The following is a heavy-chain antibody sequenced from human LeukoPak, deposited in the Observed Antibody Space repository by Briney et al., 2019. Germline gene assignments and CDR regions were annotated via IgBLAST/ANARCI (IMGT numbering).Heavy chain of an antibody. CDR3: ARLMGGVTTYDY. Sequence: WGSLRLSCSASGFIFCDFWMIWLRHAPGKGLEWLTSVRPDGRQDYYLCSVKGRFTIYRDNAENSLYLQMSSLRVEDTAVYFCARLMGGVTTYDYWGRGTLVTVPS. D-gene: IGHD4-11*01. CDR2: VRPDGRQD. V-gene: IGHV3-7*01. J-gene: IGHJ4*02. CDR1: GFIFCDFW.